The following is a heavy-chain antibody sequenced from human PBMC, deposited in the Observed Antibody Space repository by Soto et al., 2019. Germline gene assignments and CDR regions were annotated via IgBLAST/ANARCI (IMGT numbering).Heavy chain of an antibody. CDR3: ARCYCSVGSCYTCWHFAL. CDR2: IGPYNGNT. CDR1: GYTFNNYG. V-gene: IGHV1-18*01. Sequence: QVQLVQSGAEVKKPGASVKVSCKASGYTFNNYGISWVRQAPGQGLEWMGWIGPYNGNTDHAQNFQGRVTMTTDTPTNSAYMELRSLTSDATPLYYCARCYCSVGSCYTCWHFALWGRGTLVTASS. D-gene: IGHD2-15*01. J-gene: IGHJ2*01.